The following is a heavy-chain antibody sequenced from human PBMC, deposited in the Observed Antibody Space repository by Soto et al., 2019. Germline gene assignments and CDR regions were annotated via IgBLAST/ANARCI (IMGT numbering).Heavy chain of an antibody. J-gene: IGHJ4*02. D-gene: IGHD1-7*01. CDR2: IYYSGST. CDR1: SGSISSHH. CDR3: ARGHDWNYENYFDY. Sequence: SETLSLTCTFSSGSISSHHWSWIRQPPGKGLEWIGYIYYSGSTDYNPSLKSRVTISVDTSKNQFSLKLSSVTAADTAVYYCARGHDWNYENYFDYWGQGTLVTVSS. V-gene: IGHV4-59*11.